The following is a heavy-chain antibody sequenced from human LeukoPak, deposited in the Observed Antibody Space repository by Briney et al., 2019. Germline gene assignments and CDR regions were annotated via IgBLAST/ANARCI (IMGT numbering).Heavy chain of an antibody. CDR3: AKGSSPSRPYYFDY. Sequence: PGGSLRLSCAASGFTFGSYAMSWVRQAPGKGLEWVSATTDSGGDTYYADSVKGRFTISRDNSKNTLYLQMNSLRAEDTAVYCCAKGSSPSRPYYFDYWGQGTLVTVSS. CDR1: GFTFGSYA. CDR2: TTDSGGDT. J-gene: IGHJ4*02. D-gene: IGHD1-26*01. V-gene: IGHV3-23*01.